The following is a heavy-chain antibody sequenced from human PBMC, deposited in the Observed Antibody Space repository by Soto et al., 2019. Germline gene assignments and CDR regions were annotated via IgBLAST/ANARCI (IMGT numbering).Heavy chain of an antibody. D-gene: IGHD3-9*01. Sequence: GGSLRLSCAASGFTFSNAWMSWVRQAPGKGLEWVGRIKSKTDGGTTDYAAPVKGRFTISRDDSKNTLYLQMNSLKTEDTAVYYCTAYYDILTGYYRDYYYMDVWGKGTTVTVSS. J-gene: IGHJ6*03. CDR2: IKSKTDGGTT. CDR3: TAYYDILTGYYRDYYYMDV. CDR1: GFTFSNAW. V-gene: IGHV3-15*01.